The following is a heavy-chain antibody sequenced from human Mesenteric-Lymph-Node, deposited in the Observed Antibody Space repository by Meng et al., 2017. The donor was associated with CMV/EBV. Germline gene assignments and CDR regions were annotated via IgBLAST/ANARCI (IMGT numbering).Heavy chain of an antibody. Sequence: ASWFPFHSCAMPWVRQAPGKGLEWVALISNDGTIKYYVDSVKGRFTISRDNPKNTVFLQMNNLRPEDSAVYYCARRYATSFYSLDYWGQGALVTVSS. CDR3: ARRYATSFYSLDY. V-gene: IGHV3-30*04. J-gene: IGHJ4*02. CDR1: WFPFHSCA. D-gene: IGHD2-2*01. CDR2: ISNDGTIK.